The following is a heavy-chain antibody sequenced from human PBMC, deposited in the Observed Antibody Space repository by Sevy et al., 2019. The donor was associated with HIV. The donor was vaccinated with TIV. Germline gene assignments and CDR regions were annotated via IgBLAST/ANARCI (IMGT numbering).Heavy chain of an antibody. Sequence: GGSLRLSCVASGFTFSRFGMHWVRQAPGKGLEWVATISFDGSNEHYADSVKGRFTISRDNSKNSLFLQMNSLRADDSAVYYCALERLSSAVAEYFHNWGQGTLVTVSS. CDR3: ALERLSSAVAEYFHN. V-gene: IGHV3-30*19. CDR1: GFTFSRFG. J-gene: IGHJ1*01. CDR2: ISFDGSNE. D-gene: IGHD1-1*01.